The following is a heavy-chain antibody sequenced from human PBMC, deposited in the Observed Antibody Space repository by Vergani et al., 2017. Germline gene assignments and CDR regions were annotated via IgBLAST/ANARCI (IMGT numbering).Heavy chain of an antibody. V-gene: IGHV3-74*03. CDR2: VKSDGSIT. D-gene: IGHD5/OR15-5a*01. Sequence: DVHLAESGGGFFQPGGSLRLPCSASGFSFNSYWMHWVRQVPGKGLLCVSRVKSDGSITAYADSVKGRFTISRDNDQNTLYLQMNSLRVEDTGVYYCARARCIETCHMSNWLDSWGQGTLVTVSA. CDR1: GFSFNSYW. CDR3: ARARCIETCHMSNWLDS. J-gene: IGHJ5*01.